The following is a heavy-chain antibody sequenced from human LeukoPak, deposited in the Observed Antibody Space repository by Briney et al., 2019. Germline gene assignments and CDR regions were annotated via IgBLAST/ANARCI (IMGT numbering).Heavy chain of an antibody. V-gene: IGHV4-61*02. CDR3: ARGVSDFHY. D-gene: IGHD6-19*01. CDR1: GGSISSDSYF. Sequence: SQTLSLTCTVSGGSISSDSYFWTWIRQPAGKGLEWIGRIYTTGSTNYNPSLKSRVTISVDTSKNQFSLRLSSVTAADTAVYYCARGVSDFHYWGQGTLFTVSS. CDR2: IYTTGST. J-gene: IGHJ4*02.